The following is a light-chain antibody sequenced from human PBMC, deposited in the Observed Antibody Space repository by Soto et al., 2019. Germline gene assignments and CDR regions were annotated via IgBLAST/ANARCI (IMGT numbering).Light chain of an antibody. V-gene: IGKV3-11*01. J-gene: IGKJ2*01. Sequence: ESVLTQSPATLSLSPGERATLSCRASPSVSNSLAWYQHKPGQAPRLLIYDASNRATGVPTRFSGSGSGTDFTLTISSLEPEDFAVYYCHQYGLLPRHPFGQGTKLEIK. CDR1: PSVSNS. CDR2: DAS. CDR3: HQYGLLPRHP.